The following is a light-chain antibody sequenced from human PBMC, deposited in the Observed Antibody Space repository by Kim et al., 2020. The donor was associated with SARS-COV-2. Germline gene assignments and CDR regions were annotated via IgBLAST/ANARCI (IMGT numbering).Light chain of an antibody. CDR3: NSRGSSCNHWV. Sequence: ALGQTVTITCQGDSLKNYYSTWYQQKPRQAPSLVIFGKDKRPSGIPDRFSGSNSGNTASLTISGAQADDEADYYCNSRGSSCNHWVCCGGT. CDR1: SLKNYY. V-gene: IGLV3-19*01. J-gene: IGLJ2*01. CDR2: GKD.